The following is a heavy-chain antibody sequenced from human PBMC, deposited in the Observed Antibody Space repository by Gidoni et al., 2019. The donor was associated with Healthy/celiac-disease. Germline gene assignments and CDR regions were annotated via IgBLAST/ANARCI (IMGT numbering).Heavy chain of an antibody. CDR2: INHSGST. J-gene: IGHJ5*02. CDR3: ARGLPGEVGGWFDP. D-gene: IGHD2-15*01. V-gene: IGHV4-34*01. CDR1: GGSFSGYY. Sequence: QVQLQQWGAGLFKPSETLSLTCAVYGGSFSGYYWSWFRQPPGKGLGWIGEINHSGSTNYNPSLKSRVTISVDTSKNQFSLKLSSVTAADTAVYYCARGLPGEVGGWFDPWGQGTLVTVSS.